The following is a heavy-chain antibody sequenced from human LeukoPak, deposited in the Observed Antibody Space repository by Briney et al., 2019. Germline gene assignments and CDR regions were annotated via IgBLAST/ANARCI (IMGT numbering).Heavy chain of an antibody. CDR1: GITFSRYC. CDR2: IKQDGSEK. Sequence: GGSLRLSCADSGITFSRYCMNWVRQAPGKGLEWVANIKQDGSEKYYVDSVKGRFTISRDNAKNSLYLQMNSLRAEDTAVYYCARGRVPGYSSGPCVDWGQGTLVTVSS. CDR3: ARGRVPGYSSGPCVD. D-gene: IGHD6-19*01. J-gene: IGHJ4*02. V-gene: IGHV3-7*01.